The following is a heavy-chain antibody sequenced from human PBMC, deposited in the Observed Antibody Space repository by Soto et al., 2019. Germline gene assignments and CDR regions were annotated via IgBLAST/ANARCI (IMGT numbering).Heavy chain of an antibody. CDR1: GGSFSGYY. Sequence: SETLSLTCAVYGGSFSGYYWSWIRQPPGKGLEWIGDIHYSGNTNYNPSPKSRVTISVDTSKNQFSLKLSSVTAADTAVYYCASSVYSSGWYYFDYWGQGTLVTVSS. D-gene: IGHD6-19*01. V-gene: IGHV4-34*01. J-gene: IGHJ4*02. CDR2: IHYSGNT. CDR3: ASSVYSSGWYYFDY.